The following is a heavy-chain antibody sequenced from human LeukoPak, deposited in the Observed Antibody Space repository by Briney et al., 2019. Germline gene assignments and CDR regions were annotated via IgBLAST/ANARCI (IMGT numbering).Heavy chain of an antibody. CDR2: IIPIFGIA. J-gene: IGHJ4*02. Sequence: SVKVSCKASGGTFSSYAISWVRQAPGQGLEWMGGIIPIFGIANYAQKFQGRVTITTDESTSTAYMELSSLRSEDTAVYYCARVPDCSSTSCPPTYWGQGTLVTVSS. V-gene: IGHV1-69*05. CDR1: GGTFSSYA. D-gene: IGHD2-2*01. CDR3: ARVPDCSSTSCPPTY.